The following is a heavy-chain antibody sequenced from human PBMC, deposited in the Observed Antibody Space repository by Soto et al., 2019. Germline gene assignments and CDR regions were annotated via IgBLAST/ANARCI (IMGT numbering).Heavy chain of an antibody. CDR2: VYHRGNT. J-gene: IGHJ4*02. CDR1: GGSITTATDY. CDR3: ARLSSENYYVRFDY. V-gene: IGHV4-39*01. D-gene: IGHD3-10*02. Sequence: PADTLSITCTVSGGSITTATDYWGWIRQAPGRGLEWIANVYHRGNTYYNPSLKSRVTISVDTSKNQFSLKVTSVTAADTAVYYCARLSSENYYVRFDYWGQGTPVTVYS.